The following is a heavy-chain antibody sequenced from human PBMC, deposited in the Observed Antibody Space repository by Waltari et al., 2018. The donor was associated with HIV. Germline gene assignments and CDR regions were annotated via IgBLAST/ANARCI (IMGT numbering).Heavy chain of an antibody. CDR3: ARGRNIMITFGGVVGRGHWFDP. CDR2: INHNGST. V-gene: IGHV4-34*01. Sequence: QVQLQQWGAGLLKSSETLSLTCAVYGGSFSAYFWTWIRQPPGKGLEWIGAINHNGSTNYIPSLKSRLTISVDTSKSQFSLKLRSVTAADTAVYYCARGRNIMITFGGVVGRGHWFDPWGQGTLVTVSS. D-gene: IGHD3-16*02. CDR1: GGSFSAYF. J-gene: IGHJ5*02.